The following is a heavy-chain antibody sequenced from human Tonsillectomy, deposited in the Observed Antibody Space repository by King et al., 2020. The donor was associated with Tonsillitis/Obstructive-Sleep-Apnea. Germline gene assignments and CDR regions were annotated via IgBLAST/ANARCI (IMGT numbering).Heavy chain of an antibody. CDR3: ARDSMSHYYDSSGYYTFNY. CDR2: ISAHNGHT. V-gene: IGHV1-18*01. J-gene: IGHJ4*02. Sequence: QLVQSGAEVKKPGASVKVSCKASGYTFTNYGISWVRQAPGQGLEWMAWISAHNGHTNYAQKLQGRLTMTTDTSTSTAYMELRSLRSDDTAVYYCARDSMSHYYDSSGYYTFNYWGPGTLVTVSA. D-gene: IGHD3-22*01. CDR1: GYTFTNYG.